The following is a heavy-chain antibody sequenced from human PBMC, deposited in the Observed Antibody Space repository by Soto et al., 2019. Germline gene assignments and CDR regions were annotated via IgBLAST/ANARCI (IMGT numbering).Heavy chain of an antibody. J-gene: IGHJ6*02. V-gene: IGHV3-30-3*01. D-gene: IGHD3-3*01. CDR3: ARDVARATTGSFIYDFWSGYPGSSDGMDV. CDR2: ISYDGSNK. Sequence: HPGGSLRLSCAASGFTFSSYAMHWVRQAPGKGLEWVAVISYDGSNKYYADSVKGRFTISRDNSKNTLYLQMSSLRAEDTAVYYCARDVARATTGSFIYDFWSGYPGSSDGMDVWGQGTTVTVSS. CDR1: GFTFSSYA.